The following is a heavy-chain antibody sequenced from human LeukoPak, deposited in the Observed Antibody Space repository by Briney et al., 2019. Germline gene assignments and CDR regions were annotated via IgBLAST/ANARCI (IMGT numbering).Heavy chain of an antibody. J-gene: IGHJ3*02. Sequence: KASETLSLTCTVSGGSISSYYWSWIRQPPGKGLEWIGYIYYSGSTNYNPSLKSRVTISVDTSKNQFPLKLSSVTAADTAVYYCARLGDRCSSTSCSRGAFDIWGQGTMVTVSS. CDR1: GGSISSYY. CDR3: ARLGDRCSSTSCSRGAFDI. D-gene: IGHD2-2*01. V-gene: IGHV4-59*08. CDR2: IYYSGST.